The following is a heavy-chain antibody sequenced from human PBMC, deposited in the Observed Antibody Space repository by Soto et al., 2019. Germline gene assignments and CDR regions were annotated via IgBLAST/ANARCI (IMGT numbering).Heavy chain of an antibody. CDR2: IYYSGST. D-gene: IGHD5-12*01. CDR1: GGSISSSSYY. Sequence: QLQLQESGPGLVKPSETLSLTCTVSGGSISSSSYYWGWIRQPPGKGLEWIGSIYYSGSTYYNPSLKSRVTIAVDTSKNQFSLKLSSVTAADTAVYYCARLEGRATRISDYWGQGTLVTVSS. CDR3: ARLEGRATRISDY. J-gene: IGHJ4*02. V-gene: IGHV4-39*01.